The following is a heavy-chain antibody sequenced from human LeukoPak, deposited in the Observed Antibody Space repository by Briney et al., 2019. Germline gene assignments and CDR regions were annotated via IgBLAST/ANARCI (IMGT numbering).Heavy chain of an antibody. J-gene: IGHJ4*02. CDR3: ARLRLSGATSYPFDY. Sequence: GESLKISYKGSGYSFTNYWIGWVRQMPGKGLEWMGIIYPGDSDTRYSPSFQGQVTISADKSISTAYLQWSSLKASDTAMFYCARLRLSGATSYPFDYWGQGTLVTVSS. V-gene: IGHV5-51*01. D-gene: IGHD1-1*01. CDR2: IYPGDSDT. CDR1: GYSFTNYW.